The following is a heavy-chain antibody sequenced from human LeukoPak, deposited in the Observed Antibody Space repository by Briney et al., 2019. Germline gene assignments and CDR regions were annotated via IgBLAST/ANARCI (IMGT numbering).Heavy chain of an antibody. CDR1: GFTFAGYS. Sequence: PGGSLRLSCAASGFTFAGYSMNWVRQAPGKGLEWVSLISGSGGRTYYADVVKGRFTISRDNSKNALYLRMNSLRAEDTAVYYCAHWGRWGPFDYWGEGTLVSVSS. CDR3: AHWGRWGPFDY. J-gene: IGHJ4*02. CDR2: ISGSGGRT. D-gene: IGHD3-16*01. V-gene: IGHV3-23*01.